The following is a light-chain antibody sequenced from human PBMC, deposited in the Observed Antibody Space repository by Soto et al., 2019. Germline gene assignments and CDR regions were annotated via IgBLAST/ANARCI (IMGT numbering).Light chain of an antibody. V-gene: IGKV1-5*03. CDR1: ESISSW. CDR2: KAS. J-gene: IGKJ4*01. CDR3: QHYSVFPLT. Sequence: DIHMTQFPSTLSASVGDRVTITCRASESISSWLAWYQQKPGKAPKILIYKASTLQSGVPSRFTGSGSWTEFTLTISSLQPDDFATYYCQHYSVFPLTFGGGTKVEIK.